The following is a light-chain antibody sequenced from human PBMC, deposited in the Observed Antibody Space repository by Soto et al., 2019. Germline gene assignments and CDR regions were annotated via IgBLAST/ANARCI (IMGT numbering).Light chain of an antibody. V-gene: IGKV3-20*01. Sequence: EIVLTQSPGTLSLSAGERATLSCRASQSLSSNYLAWYQQKRGQAPTVLIYGASSRATGIPDRFSGSGSGTDFTLTISRLEPEDFAVYYCQQYDTSPTFGQGTKVEI. CDR2: GAS. J-gene: IGKJ1*01. CDR3: QQYDTSPT. CDR1: QSLSSNY.